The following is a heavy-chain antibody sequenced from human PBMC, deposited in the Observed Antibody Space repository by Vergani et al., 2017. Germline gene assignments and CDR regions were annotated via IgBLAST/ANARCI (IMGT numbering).Heavy chain of an antibody. J-gene: IGHJ4*02. CDR3: ARDTGSDGYID. CDR2: IKSKTDGGTT. D-gene: IGHD5-24*01. V-gene: IGHV3-15*01. Sequence: EVQLVESGGGLVKPGGSLRLSCAASGFTFSNAWMSWVRQAPGKGLEWVGRIKSKTDGGTTDYAAPVKGRFTISRDDSKNTLYLQMNSLKTEDTAVYYCARDTGSDGYIDWGQGTLVTVSS. CDR1: GFTFSNAW.